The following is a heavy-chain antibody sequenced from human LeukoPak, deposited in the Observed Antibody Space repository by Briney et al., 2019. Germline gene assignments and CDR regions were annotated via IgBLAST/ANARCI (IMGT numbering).Heavy chain of an antibody. CDR2: ISSSSSYI. D-gene: IGHD1-26*01. CDR1: GYTFSSYS. J-gene: IGHJ5*02. Sequence: GGSLRLSCAASGYTFSSYSTNWVRQAPGKGLEWVSSISSSSSYIYYADSVKGRFTISRDNAKNSLYLQMNSLRAEDAAVYYCARLVGASARINWFDPWGQGTLVTVSS. V-gene: IGHV3-21*01. CDR3: ARLVGASARINWFDP.